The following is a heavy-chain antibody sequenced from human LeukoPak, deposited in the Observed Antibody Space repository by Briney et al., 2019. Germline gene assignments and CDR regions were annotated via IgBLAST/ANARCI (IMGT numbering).Heavy chain of an antibody. CDR2: IYTSEST. CDR1: GGSITSYY. CDR3: ARASSGYDPFDY. Sequence: PSETLSLTCSVSGGSITSYYRNWIRQPAGKGLEWIGRIYTSESTNYNPSLKSRVTMSVDTSKNQFSLRLNSVTAADTAMYYSARASSGYDPFDYWGQGTLVTVSS. D-gene: IGHD5-12*01. V-gene: IGHV4-4*07. J-gene: IGHJ4*02.